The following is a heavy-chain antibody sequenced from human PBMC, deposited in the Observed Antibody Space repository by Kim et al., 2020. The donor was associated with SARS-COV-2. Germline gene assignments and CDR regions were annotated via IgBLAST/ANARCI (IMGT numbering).Heavy chain of an antibody. Sequence: SETLSLTCTVSGGSISSGDYYWSWIRQPPGKGLEWIGYIYYSGSTYYNPSLKSRVTISVDTSKNQFSLKLSSVTAADTAVYYCATGSFGVVITPFDPWGQGTLFTVSS. J-gene: IGHJ5*02. CDR2: IYYSGST. D-gene: IGHD3-3*01. V-gene: IGHV4-30-4*01. CDR3: ATGSFGVVITPFDP. CDR1: GGSISSGDYY.